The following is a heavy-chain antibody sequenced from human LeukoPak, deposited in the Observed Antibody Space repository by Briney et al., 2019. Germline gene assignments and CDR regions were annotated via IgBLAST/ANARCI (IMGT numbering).Heavy chain of an antibody. CDR2: IYHSGST. CDR1: GGSFSGYY. Sequence: PSETLFLTCAVYGGSFSGYYWSWIRQPPGKGLEWIGEIYHSGSTNYNPSLKSRVTISVDKSKNQFSLKLSSVTAADTAVYSCARLPFNSGYEYFDYWGQGSLVTVSS. V-gene: IGHV4-34*01. J-gene: IGHJ4*02. D-gene: IGHD5-12*01. CDR3: ARLPFNSGYEYFDY.